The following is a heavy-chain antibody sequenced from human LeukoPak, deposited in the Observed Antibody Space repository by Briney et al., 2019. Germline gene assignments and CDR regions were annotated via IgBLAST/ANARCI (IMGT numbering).Heavy chain of an antibody. D-gene: IGHD6-13*01. CDR1: GFTFDDYA. CDR3: AAADKFWSPVDY. CDR2: ISWDGGST. J-gene: IGHJ4*02. Sequence: GGSLRLSCAASGFTFDDYAMHWVRQAPGKGLEWVSLISWDGGSTYYADSVKGQFTISRDNSKNSLYLQMNSLRAEDTALYYCAAADKFWSPVDYWGQGTLVTVSS. V-gene: IGHV3-43D*04.